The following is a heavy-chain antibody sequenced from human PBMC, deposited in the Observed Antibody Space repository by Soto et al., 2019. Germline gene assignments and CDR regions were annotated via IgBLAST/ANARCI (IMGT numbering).Heavy chain of an antibody. J-gene: IGHJ4*02. Sequence: QITLKESGPTLVKPTQTLTLTCTFSGFSLNTRGVGVGWIRQPPGKAPEWLAVIYWDDDKGYSPSLKDRLTITKATSKNQVVLTMNSMDPVDTATYYCAYMTNTFAVHCWGQGTLVTVAS. V-gene: IGHV2-5*02. CDR3: AYMTNTFAVHC. CDR1: GFSLNTRGVG. CDR2: IYWDDDK.